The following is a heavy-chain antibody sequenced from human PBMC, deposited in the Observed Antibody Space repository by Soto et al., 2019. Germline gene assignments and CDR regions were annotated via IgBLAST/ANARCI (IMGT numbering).Heavy chain of an antibody. CDR3: ARDLTWSGYCDL. J-gene: IGHJ4*02. D-gene: IGHD3-3*01. CDR2: INSDGSST. Sequence: EVQLVESGGGIVQPGGSLRLSCAASGFTFSSYWMHWVRQAPGKGLVWVSRINSDGSSTNYAASGKGRFTTSRDNAKNTLYLQMNSLRAEDTAVYYCARDLTWSGYCDLWGQGTLVTVSS. V-gene: IGHV3-74*01. CDR1: GFTFSSYW.